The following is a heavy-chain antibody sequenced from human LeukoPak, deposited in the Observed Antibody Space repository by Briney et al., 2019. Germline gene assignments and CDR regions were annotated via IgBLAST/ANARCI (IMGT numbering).Heavy chain of an antibody. CDR2: ISAYSGNT. Sequence: ASVKVSCKASGYTFTNYGISWVRQAPGQGLEWVGWISAYSGNTNYMQKFQGRVTMTTDTSTTTAYMELRSLRSDDTAVYYCATEGHVLLPFQHWGQGTLVTVSS. D-gene: IGHD3-10*01. CDR1: GYTFTNYG. CDR3: ATEGHVLLPFQH. V-gene: IGHV1-18*01. J-gene: IGHJ1*01.